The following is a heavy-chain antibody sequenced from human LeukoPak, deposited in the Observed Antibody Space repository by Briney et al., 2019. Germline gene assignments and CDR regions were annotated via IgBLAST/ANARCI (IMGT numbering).Heavy chain of an antibody. Sequence: ASVKVSCKASGGTFTGYYMHWVRQAPGQGLEWLGWINPNSGGTNYAQKFQGRVTMTRNTSINTAYMELNGLRSDDTAVYYGAKNVRFLEWLLSELDPWGQGTLVTVSS. CDR2: INPNSGGT. D-gene: IGHD3-3*01. CDR3: AKNVRFLEWLLSELDP. CDR1: GGTFTGYY. J-gene: IGHJ5*02. V-gene: IGHV1-2*02.